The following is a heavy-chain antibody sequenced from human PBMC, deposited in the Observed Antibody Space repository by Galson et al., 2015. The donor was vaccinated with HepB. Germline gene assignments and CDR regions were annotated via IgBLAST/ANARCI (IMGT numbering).Heavy chain of an antibody. CDR3: ARSELLYSSSWGS. V-gene: IGHV4-34*01. CDR1: GGSFSGYY. J-gene: IGHJ5*01. Sequence: SETLSLTCGVYGGSFSGYYWNWIRQSPGKGLEWIGEITHSGRTKYNPSLKSRVTILIDTSKNQFPLNVTSVTAADMAVYFCARSELLYSSSWGSWGQGTLVTVSS. D-gene: IGHD2-2*01. CDR2: ITHSGRT.